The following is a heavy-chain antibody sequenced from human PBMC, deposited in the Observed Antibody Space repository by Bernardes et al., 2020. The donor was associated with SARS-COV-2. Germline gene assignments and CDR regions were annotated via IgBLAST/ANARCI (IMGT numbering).Heavy chain of an antibody. CDR3: ARDPGGWADAFDI. Sequence: SETLSLTCTVSGGPISGSSYYWSWIRQPAGKGLEWIGHIYTSGSTNYNPSLKSRVTISVDTSKNQFSLKLSSVTAADTAVYYCARDPGGWADAFDIWGQGTMVTVSS. V-gene: IGHV4-61*09. CDR1: GGPISGSSYY. D-gene: IGHD6-19*01. CDR2: IYTSGST. J-gene: IGHJ3*02.